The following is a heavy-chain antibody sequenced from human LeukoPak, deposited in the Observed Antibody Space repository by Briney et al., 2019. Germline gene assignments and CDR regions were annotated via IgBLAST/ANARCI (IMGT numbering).Heavy chain of an antibody. Sequence: GGSLRLSSAASEFSFTNAWMSWVRQAPGKGLEWVGHIKSKTDGETTDYAAPVKGRFTISRDDSNNTLYLQMNSLKTEDTAVYYCTTRPWGFDYWGPGTLVTVSS. CDR2: IKSKTDGETT. V-gene: IGHV3-15*01. CDR1: EFSFTNAW. J-gene: IGHJ4*02. CDR3: TTRPWGFDY. D-gene: IGHD3-16*01.